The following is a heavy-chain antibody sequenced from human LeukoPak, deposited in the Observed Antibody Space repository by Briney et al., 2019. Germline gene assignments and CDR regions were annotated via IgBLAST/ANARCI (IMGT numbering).Heavy chain of an antibody. J-gene: IGHJ6*03. CDR2: FDPEDGET. CDR1: GYTLTELS. D-gene: IGHD3-3*01. CDR3: ATEMVGDFWSGKVRWGENYYMDV. Sequence: ASVKVSCKVSGYTLTELSMHWVRQAPGKGLEWMGGFDPEDGETIYAQKFQGRVTMTEDTSTDTAYMELSSLRSEDTAVYYCATEMVGDFWSGKVRWGENYYMDVWGKGTTVTVSS. V-gene: IGHV1-24*01.